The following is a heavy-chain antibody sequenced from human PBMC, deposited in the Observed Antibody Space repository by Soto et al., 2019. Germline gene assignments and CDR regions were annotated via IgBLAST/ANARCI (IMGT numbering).Heavy chain of an antibody. Sequence: EVQLVESGRGLVQPGGSLRLSCAASGFTFSTYWMHWVRQAPGKGLEWVANIKQDGSEKYYLDSVKGRFTISRDNAKSSLYLQMNSLRAEDTAVYYCARVLAAADSLWGQGTLVTVSS. CDR1: GFTFSTYW. V-gene: IGHV3-7*01. D-gene: IGHD6-13*01. CDR3: ARVLAAADSL. CDR2: IKQDGSEK. J-gene: IGHJ4*02.